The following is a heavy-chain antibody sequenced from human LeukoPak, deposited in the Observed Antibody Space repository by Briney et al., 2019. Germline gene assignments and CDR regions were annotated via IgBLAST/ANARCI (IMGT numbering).Heavy chain of an antibody. V-gene: IGHV4-59*01. D-gene: IGHD1-1*01. CDR1: GGSISSYY. J-gene: IGHJ3*02. CDR2: IYYSGST. CDR3: ARAHKLNAFDI. Sequence: RPSETLSLTCTVSGGSISSYYWSWIRQPPGKGLEWIGYIYYSGSTNYNPSLKSRVTISVDTSKNQFSLKLSSVTAADTAVYYCARAHKLNAFDIWGQGTMVPVSS.